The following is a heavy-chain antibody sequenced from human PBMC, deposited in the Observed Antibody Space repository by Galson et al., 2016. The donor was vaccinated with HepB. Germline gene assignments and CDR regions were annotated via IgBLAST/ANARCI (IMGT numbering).Heavy chain of an antibody. Sequence: SETLSLTCSVSGASISSTTNYWIWIRQPPGKGLEWIGIIFYSGTTYYNPSLKSRVSISADTSKNQFSLRLSAVTAADTAVYYCARHGNDYVWGSYSPPNWFDPWGQGTLVIVSA. D-gene: IGHD3-16*01. J-gene: IGHJ5*02. CDR2: IFYSGTT. V-gene: IGHV4-39*01. CDR3: ARHGNDYVWGSYSPPNWFDP. CDR1: GASISSTTNY.